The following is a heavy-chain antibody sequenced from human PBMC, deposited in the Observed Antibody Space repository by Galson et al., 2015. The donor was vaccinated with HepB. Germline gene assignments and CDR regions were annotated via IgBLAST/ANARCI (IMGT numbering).Heavy chain of an antibody. CDR1: AFSFTSYA. CDR2: INAGNGDT. D-gene: IGHD2-15*01. J-gene: IGHJ4*02. CDR3: ARGVITGYCSGAFCHALDY. V-gene: IGHV1-3*01. Sequence: SVKVSCKASAFSFTSYAIHWVRQAPGQRLEWMGWINAGNGDTEYSQKFQGRVTITRDTSASTAYMELSSLTSEDTALYYCARGVITGYCSGAFCHALDYWGQGTLVTVSS.